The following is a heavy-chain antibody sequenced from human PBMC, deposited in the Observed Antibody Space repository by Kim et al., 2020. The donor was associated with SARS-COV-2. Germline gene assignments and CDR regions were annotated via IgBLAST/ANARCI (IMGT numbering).Heavy chain of an antibody. Sequence: KSRVTISVDTSKNQFSRKLSSVTAADTAVYYCARGRGAAAGGYYYYGMDVWGQGTTVTVSS. CDR3: ARGRGAAAGGYYYYGMDV. J-gene: IGHJ6*02. D-gene: IGHD6-13*01. V-gene: IGHV4-34*01.